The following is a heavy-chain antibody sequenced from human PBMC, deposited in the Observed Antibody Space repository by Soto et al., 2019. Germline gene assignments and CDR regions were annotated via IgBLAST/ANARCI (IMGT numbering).Heavy chain of an antibody. V-gene: IGHV4-59*11. CDR2: IYYNGNT. D-gene: IGHD7-27*01. CDR3: ARANWYSEY. Sequence: QVQLQESGPGLVKPSETLSLTCTVSGGSISNHYWSWIRQPPGKGLEWIGYIYYNGNTNYNPSLNSRVTMSVDTSKNQISLKLSSVTAADTAVYYFARANWYSEYWGQGTLVTVSS. J-gene: IGHJ4*02. CDR1: GGSISNHY.